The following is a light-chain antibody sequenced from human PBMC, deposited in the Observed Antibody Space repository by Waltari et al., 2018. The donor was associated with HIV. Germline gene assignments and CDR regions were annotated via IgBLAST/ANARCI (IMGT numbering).Light chain of an antibody. CDR1: SSDDGGYNY. J-gene: IGLJ1*01. CDR3: TSYTSSGTLYV. CDR2: EVS. V-gene: IGLV2-14*01. Sequence: QSALTQPASVSGSPGQSITISCTGTSSDDGGYNYVSWYQQHPGKAPKLMIYEVSNRPSGISNRFSGSKSGNTASLTISGLQAEDEADYYCTSYTSSGTLYVFGTGTKVTVL.